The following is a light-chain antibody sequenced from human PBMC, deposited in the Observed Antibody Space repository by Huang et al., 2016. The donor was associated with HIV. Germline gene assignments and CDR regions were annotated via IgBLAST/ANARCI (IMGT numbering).Light chain of an antibody. CDR3: QQANSFPFT. CDR2: AAS. CDR1: KGISRW. Sequence: DIQMTQSPSSVSASVGDRVTINCRASKGISRWLAWYQQKPGKAPKLLIYAASSLQSGVPSRFSGSGSGTDFTLTISSLQPEDFATYYCQQANSFPFTFGPGTKVDIK. J-gene: IGKJ3*01. V-gene: IGKV1-12*01.